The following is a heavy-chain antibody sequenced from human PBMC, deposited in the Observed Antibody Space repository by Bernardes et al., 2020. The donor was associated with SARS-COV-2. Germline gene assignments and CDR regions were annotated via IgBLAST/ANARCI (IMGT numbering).Heavy chain of an antibody. CDR3: VSRSRITIFGLAEY. J-gene: IGHJ4*02. CDR2: LWFDGNNK. Sequence: SLRLSCATTGFTFTDYFIHWVRQAPGKGLEWVAVLWFDGNNKYYADSVKGRFTISKDNSKNTVYLQMDSLRVEDTAVYYCVSRSRITIFGLAEYWGQGTLVTVSS. D-gene: IGHD3-3*01. V-gene: IGHV3-33*01. CDR1: GFTFTDYF.